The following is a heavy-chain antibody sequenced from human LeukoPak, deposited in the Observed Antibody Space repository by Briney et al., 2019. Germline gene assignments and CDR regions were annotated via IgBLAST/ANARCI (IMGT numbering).Heavy chain of an antibody. V-gene: IGHV3-11*04. D-gene: IGHD2-2*01. CDR3: ARLSLALRAFDI. J-gene: IGHJ3*02. CDR2: ISSSGGAI. Sequence: GGSLRLSCAASGFTFSDYYMGWIRQAPGKGLEWVSHISSSGGAIYYADSVKGRFTISRDNAKNSLYLQMNSLRAEDTAVYYCARLSLALRAFDIWGQGTMVTVSS. CDR1: GFTFSDYY.